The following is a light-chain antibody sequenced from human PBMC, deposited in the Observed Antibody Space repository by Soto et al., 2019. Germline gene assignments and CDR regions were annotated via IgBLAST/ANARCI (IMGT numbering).Light chain of an antibody. V-gene: IGKV1-27*01. CDR3: QRYNSASWT. CDR1: QGITNY. Sequence: DIPMTQSPSSLSASVGDRVTITCRASQGITNYLAWYQQKPGKVPKLLIYAASTLQSGVPSRFSGSGSGTDFTLTISSLQPEDVATYYCQRYNSASWTFGQGTKVEIK. CDR2: AAS. J-gene: IGKJ1*01.